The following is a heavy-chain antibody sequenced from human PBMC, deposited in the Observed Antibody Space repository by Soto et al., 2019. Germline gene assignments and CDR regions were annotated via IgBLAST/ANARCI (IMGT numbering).Heavy chain of an antibody. J-gene: IGHJ3*01. Sequence: EVQLLESGGGLVQPGGSLRLACAASGFTFNNYAMNWVRQAPGRGLEWVSIISPNGDSTYYADSVKGRFTISRDNSQNTLFLQMNSLRAEDTAIYFCAKVRLTDYLRYAPHLWGQGTLSPSLQ. V-gene: IGHV3-23*01. CDR3: AKVRLTDYLRYAPHL. D-gene: IGHD2-8*01. CDR2: ISPNGDST. CDR1: GFTFNNYA.